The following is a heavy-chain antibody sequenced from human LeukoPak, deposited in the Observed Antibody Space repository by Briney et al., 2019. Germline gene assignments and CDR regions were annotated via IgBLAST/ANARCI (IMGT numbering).Heavy chain of an antibody. J-gene: IGHJ3*02. CDR1: GFTFSSYA. Sequence: GGSLRLSCAASGFTFSSYAMHWVRQAPGKGLEWVAVISYDGSNKYYADSVKGRFTISRDKSKNTLYLQMNSLRAEDTAVYYCARSGEYCSGGSWGSSRDAFDIWGQGTMVSVSS. CDR2: ISYDGSNK. CDR3: ARSGEYCSGGSWGSSRDAFDI. D-gene: IGHD2-15*01. V-gene: IGHV3-30-3*01.